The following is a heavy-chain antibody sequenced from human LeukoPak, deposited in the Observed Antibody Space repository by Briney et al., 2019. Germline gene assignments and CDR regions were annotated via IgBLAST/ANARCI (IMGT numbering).Heavy chain of an antibody. Sequence: GGSLRLSCAASGFTFSSYEMNWVRQAPGKGLEWVSHISSSGSTIYYADSVKGRFTISRDNAKNSLYLQMNSLRAEDTAVYYCAREHYDILTGYYRDFDYWGQGTLVTVSS. J-gene: IGHJ4*02. V-gene: IGHV3-48*03. CDR3: AREHYDILTGYYRDFDY. CDR2: ISSSGSTI. CDR1: GFTFSSYE. D-gene: IGHD3-9*01.